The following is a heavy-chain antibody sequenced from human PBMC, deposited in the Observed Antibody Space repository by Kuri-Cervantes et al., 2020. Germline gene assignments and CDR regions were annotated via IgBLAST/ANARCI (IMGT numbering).Heavy chain of an antibody. V-gene: IGHV3-33*08. CDR3: ARVPGYCSGGSCYRLYYYYGMDV. D-gene: IGHD2-15*01. CDR1: GFTFSSYA. Sequence: GESLKISCAASGFTFSSYAMSWVRQAPGKGLEWVAVIWYDGSNKYYADSVKGRFTISRDNSKNTLYLQMNSLRAEGTAVYYCARVPGYCSGGSCYRLYYYYGMDVWGQGTTVTVSS. CDR2: IWYDGSNK. J-gene: IGHJ6*02.